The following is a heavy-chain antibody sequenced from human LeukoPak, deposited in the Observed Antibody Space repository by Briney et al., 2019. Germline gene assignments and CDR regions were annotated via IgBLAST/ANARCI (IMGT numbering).Heavy chain of an antibody. V-gene: IGHV3-11*01. CDR1: GFTFSDYY. CDR2: ISSSGSTI. D-gene: IGHD6-19*01. CDR3: ARDGAVAGTNAFDI. Sequence: GGSLRLSCAASGFTFSDYYMSWIRQAPGKGLEGVAYISSSGSTIYYADSVKGRFTISRDNAKNSLYLQMNSLRAEDTAVYYCARDGAVAGTNAFDIWGQGTMVTVSS. J-gene: IGHJ3*02.